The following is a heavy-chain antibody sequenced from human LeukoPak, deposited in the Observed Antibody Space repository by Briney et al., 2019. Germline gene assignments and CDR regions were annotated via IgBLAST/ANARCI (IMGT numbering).Heavy chain of an antibody. J-gene: IGHJ4*02. CDR2: IYWDDDK. CDR3: AHTHSSSWLNYFDY. V-gene: IGHV2-5*02. CDR1: GGSISSSFYY. D-gene: IGHD6-13*01. Sequence: TLSLTCTVSGGSISSSFYYWGWIRQPPGKALEWLALIYWDDDKRYSPSLKSRLTITKDTSKNQVVLTMTNMDPVDTATYYCAHTHSSSWLNYFDYWGQGTLVTVSS.